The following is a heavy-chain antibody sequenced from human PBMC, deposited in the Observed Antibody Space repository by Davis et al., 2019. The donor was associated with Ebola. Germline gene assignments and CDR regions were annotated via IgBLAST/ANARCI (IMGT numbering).Heavy chain of an antibody. Sequence: AASVKVSCKASGYTFTSYYMHWVRQATGQGLEWMGWMNPNSGNTGYAQKFQGRVTMTRNTSISTAYMELSSLRSEDTAVYYCAASAGTVGKFDFWGQGTLVTVSS. D-gene: IGHD1-14*01. CDR3: AASAGTVGKFDF. CDR1: GYTFTSYY. CDR2: MNPNSGNT. J-gene: IGHJ4*01. V-gene: IGHV1-8*02.